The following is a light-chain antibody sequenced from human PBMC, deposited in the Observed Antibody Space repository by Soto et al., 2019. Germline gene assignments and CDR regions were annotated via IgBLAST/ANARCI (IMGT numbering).Light chain of an antibody. CDR3: QQYGMSPQT. V-gene: IGKV3-20*01. J-gene: IGKJ1*01. Sequence: EIVLTQSPGTLSLSPGERATLSCRASQSVASNCLAWYQQKPGQAPRLLIYGVSSRATGIPDRFSGSGSGTDFTLTISRLEPEDVAVYYCQQYGMSPQTFGQGTKVEIK. CDR1: QSVASNC. CDR2: GVS.